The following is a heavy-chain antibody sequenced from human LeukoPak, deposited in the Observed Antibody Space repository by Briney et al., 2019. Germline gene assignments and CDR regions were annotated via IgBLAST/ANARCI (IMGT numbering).Heavy chain of an antibody. V-gene: IGHV4-34*01. Sequence: SETLSLTCAVYGGSFRGYYWSWIRQPPGKGLGWIGEINHSGSTNYNPSLKSRVTISVDTSKNQFSLKLSSVTAADTAMYYCARRIYYGSGSYYNWFDPWGQGTLVTVSS. CDR1: GGSFRGYY. J-gene: IGHJ5*02. CDR3: ARRIYYGSGSYYNWFDP. D-gene: IGHD3-10*01. CDR2: INHSGST.